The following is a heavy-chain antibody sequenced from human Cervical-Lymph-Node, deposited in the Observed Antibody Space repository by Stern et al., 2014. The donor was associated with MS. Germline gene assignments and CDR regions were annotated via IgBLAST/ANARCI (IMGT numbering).Heavy chain of an antibody. D-gene: IGHD4-17*01. CDR3: VLPSKVTTAAFDV. Sequence: VQLVQSGAEVKKPGPSVNVSCTATGGTFTSFSINWVRQVPGQSLEWMGGMIPIFDTPNLAKKFQGRVTITADSSTSTVYMALNSLRSDDTAVYYCVLPSKVTTAAFDVWGRGTMVTVSS. CDR2: MIPIFDTP. CDR1: GGTFTSFS. J-gene: IGHJ3*01. V-gene: IGHV1-69*06.